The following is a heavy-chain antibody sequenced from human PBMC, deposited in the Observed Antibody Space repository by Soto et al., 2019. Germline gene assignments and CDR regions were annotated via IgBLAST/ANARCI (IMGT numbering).Heavy chain of an antibody. CDR3: ARHLPYCGGDCYSLDY. V-gene: IGHV4-34*01. Sequence: SETLSLTCAVYGGSFSGYYWSWIRQPPGKGLEWIGEINHSGSTNYNPSLKSRVTISVDTSKNQFSLNLSSVTAADTAVYYCARHLPYCGGDCYSLDYWGQGTLVTVS. D-gene: IGHD2-21*02. CDR2: INHSGST. J-gene: IGHJ4*02. CDR1: GGSFSGYY.